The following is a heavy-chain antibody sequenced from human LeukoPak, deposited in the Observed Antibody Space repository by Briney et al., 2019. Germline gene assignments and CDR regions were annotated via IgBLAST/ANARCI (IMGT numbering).Heavy chain of an antibody. Sequence: GGSLRLSCEASGLSFTNAWMSWVRQAPGKGLEWVGRIKIKSDDETTDYAAPVRGRFTASRDDSKNTVYLQMNSLKTEDTAVYYCTTDHRTISGVVTPDYWGQGTLVTVSS. CDR2: IKIKSDDETT. CDR1: GLSFTNAW. V-gene: IGHV3-15*01. D-gene: IGHD3-3*01. J-gene: IGHJ4*02. CDR3: TTDHRTISGVVTPDY.